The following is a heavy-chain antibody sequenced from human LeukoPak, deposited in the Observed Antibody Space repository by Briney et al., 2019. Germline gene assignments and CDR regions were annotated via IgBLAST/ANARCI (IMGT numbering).Heavy chain of an antibody. J-gene: IGHJ4*02. CDR1: GFTFSNFA. Sequence: GASLRLSCAASGFTFSNFAMTWVRQAPGKGLEWVSAISGSGGSTYYADSVKGRFTISRDNSKNTVYLQMNSLRAEDTAVYYCAKQSGGSGNYYYYWGQGTLVTVSS. V-gene: IGHV3-23*01. D-gene: IGHD3-10*01. CDR2: ISGSGGST. CDR3: AKQSGGSGNYYYY.